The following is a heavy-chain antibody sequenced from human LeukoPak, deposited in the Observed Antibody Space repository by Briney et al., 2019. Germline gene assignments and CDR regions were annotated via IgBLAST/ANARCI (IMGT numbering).Heavy chain of an antibody. Sequence: ASVKVSCKASGYTFTDYSIHWVRQGQAPGQGLEWVGYINPNGGVPTYAPKFQGRVTLTGDTSITTAYLEIHRLTSDDTAMYYCARDRNNNWWGGSDYWGQGTLVTVST. CDR3: ARDRNNNWWGGSDY. D-gene: IGHD1-1*01. CDR1: GYTFTDYS. V-gene: IGHV1-2*02. CDR2: INPNGGVP. J-gene: IGHJ4*02.